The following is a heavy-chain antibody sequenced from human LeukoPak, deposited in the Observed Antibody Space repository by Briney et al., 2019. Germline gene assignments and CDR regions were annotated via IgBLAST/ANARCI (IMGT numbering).Heavy chain of an antibody. J-gene: IGHJ6*03. CDR1: GYTFTGYY. Sequence: ASVKVSCKASGYTFTGYYMHWVRQAPGQGLEWMGWINPNSGGTNYAQKFQGRVTMTRDTSISTAYMELSRLRSDDTAVYYCARDGTVYSYYYYMDVWGKGNPVTVSS. V-gene: IGHV1-2*02. CDR3: ARDGTVYSYYYYMDV. D-gene: IGHD1-1*01. CDR2: INPNSGGT.